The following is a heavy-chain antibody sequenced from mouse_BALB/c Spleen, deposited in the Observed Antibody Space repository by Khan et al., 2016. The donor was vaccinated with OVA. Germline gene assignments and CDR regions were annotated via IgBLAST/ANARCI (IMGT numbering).Heavy chain of an antibody. Sequence: QIQLVQSGPELKKPGETVRISCKASGYTFTTAGMQWVQKMPGKGLKWIGWINTHSGVPKYAEDFKGRFAFSLETSASTAYLQITNLKNEETATYFCARGGAAYYRNDGGAMDDWGQGTSVTVSS. J-gene: IGHJ4*01. D-gene: IGHD2-14*01. CDR2: INTHSGVP. CDR1: GYTFTTAG. V-gene: IGHV9-4*02. CDR3: ARGGAAYYRNDGGAMDD.